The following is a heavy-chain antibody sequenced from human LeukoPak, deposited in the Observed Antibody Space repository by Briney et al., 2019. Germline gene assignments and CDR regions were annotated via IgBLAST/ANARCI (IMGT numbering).Heavy chain of an antibody. Sequence: PSETLSLTRTVSGGSISRYYGSGVRQPRGKGREGIGDIYYSGSTNYNTSLKRRVTKSEDTSKNQFSLKLSSVTAADTAVYYCARWRYFDWSPGHLDYWGQGTLVTVSS. CDR2: IYYSGST. D-gene: IGHD3-9*01. CDR1: GGSISRYY. V-gene: IGHV4-59*01. CDR3: ARWRYFDWSPGHLDY. J-gene: IGHJ4*02.